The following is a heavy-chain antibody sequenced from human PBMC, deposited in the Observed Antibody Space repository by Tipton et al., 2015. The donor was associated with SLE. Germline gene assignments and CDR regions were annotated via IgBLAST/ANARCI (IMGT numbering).Heavy chain of an antibody. V-gene: IGHV3-53*05. CDR2: IYSGGST. CDR1: GFTVSSNY. D-gene: IGHD4-11*01. CDR3: ARGSHSSYYSSRIDF. J-gene: IGHJ6*02. Sequence: SLRLSCAASGFTVSSNYMSWVRQAPGKGLEWVSVIYSGGSTYYADSVKGRFTISRDNSKNTLYLQMNSLRAEDTAVYYCARGSHSSYYSSRIDFWGQGTTVTVSS.